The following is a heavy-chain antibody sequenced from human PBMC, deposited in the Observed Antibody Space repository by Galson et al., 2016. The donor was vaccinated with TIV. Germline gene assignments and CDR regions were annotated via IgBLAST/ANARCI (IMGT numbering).Heavy chain of an antibody. CDR2: AWYDERSA. J-gene: IGHJ4*02. V-gene: IGHV3-33*01. CDR1: GFTFKYHG. Sequence: SLRLSCAASGFTFKYHGIHWVRQAPGKGLEWLADAWYDERSAYYADSVKGRFTISRGNSKNTLSLQMNSLRAEDTAVYYCARDPRLYGDYSLGYFDYWGQGTLVTVSS. CDR3: ARDPRLYGDYSLGYFDY. D-gene: IGHD4-17*01.